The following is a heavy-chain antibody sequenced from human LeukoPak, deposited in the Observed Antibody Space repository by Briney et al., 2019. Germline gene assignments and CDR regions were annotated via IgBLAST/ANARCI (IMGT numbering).Heavy chain of an antibody. CDR1: GFTFSSFA. CDR3: AKDAAYYDFWSGYFSFDS. Sequence: GGSLRHSCAASGFTFSSFAMSWVRQGPGKGLEWVSGTTTSGGSAYYAGSVKGRFTISRANSKNTLYLQMNSLRTEDTAVYYCAKDAAYYDFWSGYFSFDSWGQGTLVTVSS. CDR2: TTTSGGSA. D-gene: IGHD3-3*01. J-gene: IGHJ4*02. V-gene: IGHV3-23*01.